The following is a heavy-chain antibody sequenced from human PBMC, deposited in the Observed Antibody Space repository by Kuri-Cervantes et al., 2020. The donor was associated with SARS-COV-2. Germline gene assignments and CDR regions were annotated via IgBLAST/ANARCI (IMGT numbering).Heavy chain of an antibody. CDR1: GFTFDDYG. V-gene: IGHV3-20*04. Sequence: GESLKISCAASGFTFDDYGMSWVRQAPGKGLEWVSGINWNGGSTGYADSVKGRFTISRDNAKNSLYLQMNSLRAEDTALYYCARESTIFGVAIWFDPWGQGTLVTDSS. CDR2: INWNGGST. J-gene: IGHJ5*02. D-gene: IGHD3-3*01. CDR3: ARESTIFGVAIWFDP.